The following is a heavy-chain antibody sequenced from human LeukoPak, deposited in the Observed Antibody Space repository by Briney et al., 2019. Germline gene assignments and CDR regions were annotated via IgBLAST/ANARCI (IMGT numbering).Heavy chain of an antibody. Sequence: GGSLRLSCAASGFTVSSYEMNWVRQAPGKGLEWVSYISSSGSTIYYADSVKGRFTISRDNSKNTLYLQMGSLRAEDMAVYYCARGYSSSAYYYYYMDVWGKGTTVTVSS. CDR2: ISSSGSTI. D-gene: IGHD6-6*01. CDR3: ARGYSSSAYYYYYMDV. CDR1: GFTVSSYE. V-gene: IGHV3-48*03. J-gene: IGHJ6*03.